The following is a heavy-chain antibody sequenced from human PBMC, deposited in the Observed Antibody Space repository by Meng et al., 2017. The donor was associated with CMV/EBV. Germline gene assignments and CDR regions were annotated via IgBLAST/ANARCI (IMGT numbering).Heavy chain of an antibody. J-gene: IGHJ4*02. CDR3: ARGSASWSCDY. Sequence: QGQLVKATHGMTQPGSSGTAACKTSGGSFSTFGICCGRQGPGGGLEWMGVLRPGFETANYAERFQDRVTITAADSPTTAYMELSSMRADDTALNFCARGSASWSCDYWGPGTLVTVSS. CDR1: GGSFSTFG. D-gene: IGHD1-26*01. CDR2: LRPGFETA. V-gene: IGHV1-69*12.